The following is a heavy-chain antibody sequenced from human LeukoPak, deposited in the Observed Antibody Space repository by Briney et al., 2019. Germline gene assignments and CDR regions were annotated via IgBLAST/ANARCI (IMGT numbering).Heavy chain of an antibody. J-gene: IGHJ3*02. V-gene: IGHV3-30*02. CDR3: HSGSPRFGAFDI. D-gene: IGHD3-10*01. CDR2: IRSDVSNK. Sequence: PGGSLKLSCKASGCTFSSYGMHWVRQAPGQGLEWVGFIRSDVSNKNYADSVQGRFTITRDKSTNTLYMQMNSLRSEDTAVYYCHSGSPRFGAFDIWGQGTMVSVSS. CDR1: GCTFSSYG.